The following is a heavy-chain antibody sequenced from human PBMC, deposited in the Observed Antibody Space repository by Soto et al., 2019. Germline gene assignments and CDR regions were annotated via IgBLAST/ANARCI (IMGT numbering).Heavy chain of an antibody. V-gene: IGHV4-30-2*01. J-gene: IGHJ6*02. Sequence: SETLSLTCAVSGGSISSGGYSWSWIRQPPGKGLEWIGYIYHSGSTYYNPSLKSRVTISVDTSKNQFSLRLSSVTAADTAVYYCAREWNYYYGMDVWGQGTTVTVSS. CDR2: IYHSGST. CDR1: GGSISSGGYS. CDR3: AREWNYYYGMDV.